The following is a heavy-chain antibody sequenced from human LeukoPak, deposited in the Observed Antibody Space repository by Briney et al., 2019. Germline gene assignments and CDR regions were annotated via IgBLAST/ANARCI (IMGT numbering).Heavy chain of an antibody. CDR2: ISASSSYT. D-gene: IGHD6-13*01. Sequence: PGGSLRLSCVVSGIPFSDYYMNWIRQTPEKGLEWISYISASSSYTDYADSVKGRFTISRDNAQNALFLRMNRLRVEDTAVYYCAAGTAADYWGQGTQVTVSS. V-gene: IGHV3-11*03. J-gene: IGHJ4*02. CDR1: GIPFSDYY. CDR3: AAGTAADY.